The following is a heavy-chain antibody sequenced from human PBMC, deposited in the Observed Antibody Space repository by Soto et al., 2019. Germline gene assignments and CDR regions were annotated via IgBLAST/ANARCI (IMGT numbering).Heavy chain of an antibody. CDR1: GYTFTDFY. J-gene: IGHJ4*02. CDR2: INPNSGGT. V-gene: IGHV1-2*04. Sequence: QVQLVQSGAEVKKPGASVKVSCKASGYTFTDFYMHWVRQAPGQGLEWMGWINPNSGGTNYARKFRGWVTITRDTSISTAFMELGRLKSDDTAVYYCARVPSCRGGSCWTCLLDWGQGTLVTVSS. CDR3: ARVPSCRGGSCWTCLLD. D-gene: IGHD2-15*01.